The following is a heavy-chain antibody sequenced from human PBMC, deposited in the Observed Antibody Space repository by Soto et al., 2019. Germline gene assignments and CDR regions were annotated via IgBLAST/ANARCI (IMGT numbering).Heavy chain of an antibody. D-gene: IGHD6-13*01. CDR1: GYTFSNFW. CDR2: IYPGDSET. J-gene: IGHJ4*02. Sequence: GESLKISCQCSGYTFSNFWIAWVRQLPGKGLEYMGIIYPGDSETRYSPSFHGKVTISADRPIGTAYLQWSSLEASDSAFYFCARSPRSSPYFDYWGQGALVTVSS. CDR3: ARSPRSSPYFDY. V-gene: IGHV5-51*04.